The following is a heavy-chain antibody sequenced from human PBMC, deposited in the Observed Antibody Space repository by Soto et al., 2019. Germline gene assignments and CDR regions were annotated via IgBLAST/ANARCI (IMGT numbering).Heavy chain of an antibody. J-gene: IGHJ4*02. CDR2: ISGSGGST. V-gene: IGHV3-23*01. D-gene: IGHD3-16*02. CDR1: GFPLSSYA. CDR3: AKGPSSMITFGGVIVNYFDY. Sequence: GGSLRLPCAASGFPLSSYAMSWVRQAPGKVLEWVSAISGSGGSTYYADSVKGRFTISRDNPKNTLYLQMNSLRAEDTAVYYCAKGPSSMITFGGVIVNYFDYWGQGTLVTVSS.